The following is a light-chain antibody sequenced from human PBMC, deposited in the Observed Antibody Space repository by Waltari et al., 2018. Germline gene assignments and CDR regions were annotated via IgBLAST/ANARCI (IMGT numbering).Light chain of an antibody. V-gene: IGKV3-15*01. CDR3: QQYYNWPRT. CDR2: GAS. Sequence: EIVMMQSPGTLFASPGERVILSCRASQSVVSNLAWYQQKPGQAPRLLIYGASTRATDIPGTFSGSGSGTGFTLTISSLQSEDFALYYCQQYYNWPRTFGQGTKVEIK. CDR1: QSVVSN. J-gene: IGKJ1*01.